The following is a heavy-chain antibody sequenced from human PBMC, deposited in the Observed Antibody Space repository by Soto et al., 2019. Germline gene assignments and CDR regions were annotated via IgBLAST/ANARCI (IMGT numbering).Heavy chain of an antibody. J-gene: IGHJ4*02. CDR2: IYYSGST. Sequence: PSETLSLTCTASGGSISSYYWSWIRQPPGKGLEWIGYIYYSGSTNYNPSLKSRVTISVDTSKNQFSLKLSSVTAADTAVYYCARERSSGTELDYWGQGTLVTVSS. CDR3: ARERSSGTELDY. CDR1: GGSISSYY. D-gene: IGHD6-19*01. V-gene: IGHV4-59*01.